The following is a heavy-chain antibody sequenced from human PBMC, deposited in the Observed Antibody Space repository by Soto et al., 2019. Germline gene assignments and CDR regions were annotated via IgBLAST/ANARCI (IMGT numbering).Heavy chain of an antibody. Sequence: PGESLKISCKGSGYSFTSYWISWVRQMPGKGLEWMGRIDPSDSYTNYSPSFQGHVTISADKSISTAYLQWSSLKASDTAMYYCARLVVGALYSYYGMDVWGQGTTVTVSS. D-gene: IGHD1-26*01. CDR2: IDPSDSYT. V-gene: IGHV5-10-1*01. CDR1: GYSFTSYW. J-gene: IGHJ6*02. CDR3: ARLVVGALYSYYGMDV.